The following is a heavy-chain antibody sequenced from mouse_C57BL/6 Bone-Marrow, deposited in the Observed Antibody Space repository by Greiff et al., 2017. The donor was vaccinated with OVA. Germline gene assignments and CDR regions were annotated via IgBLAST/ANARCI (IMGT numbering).Heavy chain of an antibody. Sequence: VQLQQSGPELVKPGASVKISCKASGYTFTDYYMNWVKQSPGKSLEWIGDINPNNGGTSYNQKFKGKATLTVDTSSSTAYLELRRLTSGESAVDYCARDGSSYWYLDVWGTGTTVTVSS. V-gene: IGHV1-26*01. D-gene: IGHD1-1*01. CDR3: ARDGSSYWYLDV. CDR1: GYTFTDYY. J-gene: IGHJ1*03. CDR2: INPNNGGT.